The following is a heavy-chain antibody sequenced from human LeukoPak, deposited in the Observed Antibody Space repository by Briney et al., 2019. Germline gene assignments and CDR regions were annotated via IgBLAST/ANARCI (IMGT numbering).Heavy chain of an antibody. Sequence: GASVKVSCKVSGYTLTELSMHWVRQAPGKGLEWMGGFDPEGGETIYAQKFQGRVTMTEDTSTDTAYMELSSLRSEDTAVYYCATDGGVGSGYYDAFDIWGQGTMVTVSS. D-gene: IGHD3-22*01. J-gene: IGHJ3*02. V-gene: IGHV1-24*01. CDR2: FDPEGGET. CDR3: ATDGGVGSGYYDAFDI. CDR1: GYTLTELS.